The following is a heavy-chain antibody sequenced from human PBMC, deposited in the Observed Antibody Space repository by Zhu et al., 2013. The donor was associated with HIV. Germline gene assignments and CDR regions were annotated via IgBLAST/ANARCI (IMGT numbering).Heavy chain of an antibody. CDR1: GYTFTGYY. CDR3: ARELAGATVTYYYYGMDV. CDR2: INPNSGGT. V-gene: IGHV1-2*02. D-gene: IGHD4-17*01. Sequence: QVQLVQSGAEVKKPGASVKVSCKASGYTFTGYYMHWVRQAPGQGLEWMGWINPNSGGTNYAQKFQGRVTMTRDTSISTAYMELSRLRSDDTAVYYCARELAGATVTYYYYGMDVWGQGTTVTVSS. J-gene: IGHJ6*02.